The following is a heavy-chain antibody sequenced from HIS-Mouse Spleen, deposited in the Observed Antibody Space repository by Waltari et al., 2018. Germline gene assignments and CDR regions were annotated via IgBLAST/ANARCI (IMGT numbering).Heavy chain of an antibody. CDR1: GYTFTSYD. CDR2: MNPNSGNT. CDR3: ARGHDYSNYFDY. J-gene: IGHJ4*02. D-gene: IGHD4-4*01. V-gene: IGHV1-8*01. Sequence: QVQLVQSGAEVKKPGASVKVSCKASGYTFTSYDIHWVRKATGQGLEWMGWMNPNSGNTGYAQKFQGRVTMTRNTSISTAYMELSSLRSEDTAVYYCARGHDYSNYFDYWGQGTLVTVSS.